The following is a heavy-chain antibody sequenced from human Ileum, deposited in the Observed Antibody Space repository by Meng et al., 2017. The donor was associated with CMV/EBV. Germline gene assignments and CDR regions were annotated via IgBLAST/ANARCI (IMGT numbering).Heavy chain of an antibody. J-gene: IGHJ4*02. CDR2: ICYSGST. D-gene: IGHD2-2*01. CDR1: VGSIGSINC. CDR3: ARGYASWTVDGRVGY. Sequence: SVGSIGSINCWSWVRPPPGKGLEWIGEICYSGSTNYNSSLESRVTISLDKSNKQFSLKLSSVTAADTAVYYCARGYASWTVDGRVGYWGQGTLVTVSS. V-gene: IGHV4-4*02.